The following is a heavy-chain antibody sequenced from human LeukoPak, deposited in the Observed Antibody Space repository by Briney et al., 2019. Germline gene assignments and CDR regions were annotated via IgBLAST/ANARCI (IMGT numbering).Heavy chain of an antibody. D-gene: IGHD3-9*01. J-gene: IGHJ4*02. V-gene: IGHV4-31*03. CDR3: ASRVLRYFDWRKNEIDY. CDR2: IYYSGST. Sequence: SETLSLTCTVSGGSISSGGYYWSWIRQHPGKGLEWIGYIYYSGSTYYNPSLKSRVTISVDTSKNQFSLKLSSVTAADTAVYYCASRVLRYFDWRKNEIDYWGQGTLVTVSS. CDR1: GGSISSGGYY.